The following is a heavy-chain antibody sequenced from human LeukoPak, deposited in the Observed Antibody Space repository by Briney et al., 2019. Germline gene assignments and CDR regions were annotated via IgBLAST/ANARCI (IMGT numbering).Heavy chain of an antibody. J-gene: IGHJ5*02. Sequence: GSSVKVSCKASGGTFSSYAISWVRQAPGQGLEWMGGIIPIFGTANYAQKFQGRVTITADESTSTAYMELSSLRSEDTAVYYCAREGDTDSSSWREGFDPWGQGTLVTVSS. CDR1: GGTFSSYA. V-gene: IGHV1-69*01. CDR3: AREGDTDSSSWREGFDP. D-gene: IGHD6-13*01. CDR2: IIPIFGTA.